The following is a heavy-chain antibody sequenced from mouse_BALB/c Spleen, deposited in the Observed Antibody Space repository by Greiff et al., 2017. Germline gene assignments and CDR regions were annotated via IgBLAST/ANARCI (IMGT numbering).Heavy chain of an antibody. CDR2: INPYNGDT. D-gene: IGHD2-1*01. J-gene: IGHJ4*01. CDR1: GYSFTGYF. V-gene: IGHV1-20*02. CDR3: AREGGNYDAMDY. Sequence: EVQLVESGPELVKPGASVKISCKASGYSFTGYFMNWVMQSHGKSLEWIGRINPYNGDTFYNQKFKGKATLTVDKSSSTAHMELRSLASEDSAVYYCAREGGNYDAMDYWGQGTSVTVSS.